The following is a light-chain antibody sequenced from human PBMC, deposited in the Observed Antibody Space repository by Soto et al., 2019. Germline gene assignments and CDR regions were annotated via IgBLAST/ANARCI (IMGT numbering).Light chain of an antibody. CDR1: QRLTNA. V-gene: IGKV1-5*03. J-gene: IGKJ1*01. CDR2: KAS. CDR3: QQHISYPRT. Sequence: DIQMTQSPSTLSASVGDRVIITCRASQRLTNALVWYQQKPGKAPNLLIYKASSLASGVPLRFSGSGSGTEFTLTSSSLQPEDFATSYCQQHISYPRTFGQGTKVEIK.